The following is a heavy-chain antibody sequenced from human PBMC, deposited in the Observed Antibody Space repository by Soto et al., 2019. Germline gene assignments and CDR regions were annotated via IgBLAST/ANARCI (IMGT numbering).Heavy chain of an antibody. CDR1: GGTCITYW. V-gene: IGHV3-74*01. Sequence: GGSLRLSCAASGGTCITYWMHWVRQAPGTGLEWVSRIKGDGSSTSYADSVKGRFTISRDNAKNTLYLQMNSLGAEDTAVYWCARGIRNYYGVDVWGQGTTLTVSS. CDR3: ARGIRNYYGVDV. J-gene: IGHJ6*02. CDR2: IKGDGSST.